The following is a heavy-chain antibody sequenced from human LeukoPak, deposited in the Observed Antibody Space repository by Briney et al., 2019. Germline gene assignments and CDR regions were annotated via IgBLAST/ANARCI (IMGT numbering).Heavy chain of an antibody. J-gene: IGHJ3*01. D-gene: IGHD4-17*01. CDR2: ITGSSSTT. CDR3: GRDPNGDYVGAFEF. V-gene: IGHV3-23*01. CDR1: GFTFSTFA. Sequence: GGSLRLSCAGSGFTFSTFAMTWVRRAPGKGLEWLSSITGSSSTTYYADSVKGCFSISRDNSRNTLYLHMNTLRADDTAVYYCGRDPNGDYVGAFEFWGQGTTVTVSS.